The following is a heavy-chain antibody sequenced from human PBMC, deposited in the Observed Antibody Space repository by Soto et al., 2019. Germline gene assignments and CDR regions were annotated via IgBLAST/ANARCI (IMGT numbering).Heavy chain of an antibody. Sequence: QLQLQESGPGLVKPSETLSLTCTVSGVSNSSSAYYWGWIRQSPGKGLEWIGSIYYSGSTYYNPSFTSRVTISVDTPENQFSLKLSSVTAADTAVYYCASSVNSYYRRWFDPWGQGTLVTVSS. CDR3: ASSVNSYYRRWFDP. CDR2: IYYSGST. V-gene: IGHV4-39*01. D-gene: IGHD4-4*01. J-gene: IGHJ5*02. CDR1: GVSNSSSAYY.